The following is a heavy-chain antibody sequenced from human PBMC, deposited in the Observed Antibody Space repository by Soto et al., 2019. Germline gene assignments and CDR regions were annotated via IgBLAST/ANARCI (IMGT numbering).Heavy chain of an antibody. Sequence: SETLSLTCTVSGGSISSYYWSWIRQPPGRGLEWIGYIYYSGSTNYNPSLKSRVTISVDTSKNQFSLKLTSVTAADTAVYYCARGYSGYSAGYVFDYWGQGTLVTVSS. V-gene: IGHV4-59*01. J-gene: IGHJ4*02. D-gene: IGHD5-18*01. CDR1: GGSISSYY. CDR3: ARGYSGYSAGYVFDY. CDR2: IYYSGST.